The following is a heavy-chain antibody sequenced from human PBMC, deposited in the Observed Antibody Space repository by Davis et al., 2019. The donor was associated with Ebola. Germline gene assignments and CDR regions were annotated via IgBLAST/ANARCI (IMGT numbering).Heavy chain of an antibody. CDR1: GFTFSTYT. V-gene: IGHV3-21*01. J-gene: IGHJ4*02. CDR2: ISGSGVST. CDR3: ARRADY. Sequence: GESLKISCAASGFTFSTYTMTWVRQAPGKGLEWVSGISGSGVSTYYAGSVKGRFTISRDNAKNSLYLQMNSLRAEDTAVYYCARRADYWGQGTLVTVSS.